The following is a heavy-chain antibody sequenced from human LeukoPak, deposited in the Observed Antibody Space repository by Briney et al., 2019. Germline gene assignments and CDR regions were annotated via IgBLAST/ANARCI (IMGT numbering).Heavy chain of an antibody. J-gene: IGHJ4*02. Sequence: SETLSLTCSVSGGSTSSLYWSWIRQPPGKGLEWIGYISNGGTTRYNPSLNSRVTISVDTSKNQFSLILSSVTAADTAVYFCAGFRAANFENWGQGTLLTVSS. V-gene: IGHV4-59*11. CDR3: AGFRAANFEN. CDR1: GGSTSSLY. CDR2: ISNGGTT.